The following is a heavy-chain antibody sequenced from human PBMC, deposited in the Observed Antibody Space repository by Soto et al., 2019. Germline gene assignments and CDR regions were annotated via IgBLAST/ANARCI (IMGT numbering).Heavy chain of an antibody. D-gene: IGHD3-22*01. V-gene: IGHV4-59*01. CDR3: ARGFYDNNGNYRKTQLHY. CDR2: IYYSGTT. CDR1: GGSISTYY. Sequence: QVQLQESGPGLVKPSETLSLTCTVSGGSISTYYWNWIRQPPGKGLAWIGYIYYSGTTNYSPSLKSRLTTSVDTSKDQFSLKLDSVTAADTAVYYCARGFYDNNGNYRKTQLHYWGQGALVTVSS. J-gene: IGHJ4*02.